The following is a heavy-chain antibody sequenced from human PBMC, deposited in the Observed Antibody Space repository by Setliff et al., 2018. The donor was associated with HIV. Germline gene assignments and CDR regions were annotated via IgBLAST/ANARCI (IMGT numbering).Heavy chain of an antibody. V-gene: IGHV1-18*01. CDR1: GYTLTSYG. J-gene: IGHJ6*03. CDR2: ISAYNGNT. CDR3: AREYYYDSSGYYYYYYMDV. Sequence: ASVKVSCKASGYTLTSYGISWVRQAPGQGLEWMGWISAYNGNTNYAQKLQGRVTMTTDTSTSTAYMELRSLRSDDTAVYYCAREYYYDSSGYYYYYYMDVWGKGTKVTVSS. D-gene: IGHD3-22*01.